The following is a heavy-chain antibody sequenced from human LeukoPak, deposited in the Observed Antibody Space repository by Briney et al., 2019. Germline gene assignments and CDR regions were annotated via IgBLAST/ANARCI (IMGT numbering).Heavy chain of an antibody. CDR1: GFTFSDYY. CDR2: IRYDGSNK. CDR3: AKPQGDIVVVPAAPPYYYYYYYMDV. V-gene: IGHV3-30*02. Sequence: GSLRLSCAASGFTFSDYYMSWIRQAPGKGLEWVAFIRYDGSNKYYADSVKGRFTISRDNSKNTLYLQMNSLRAEDTAVYYCAKPQGDIVVVPAAPPYYYYYYYMDVWGKGTTITVSS. D-gene: IGHD2-2*01. J-gene: IGHJ6*03.